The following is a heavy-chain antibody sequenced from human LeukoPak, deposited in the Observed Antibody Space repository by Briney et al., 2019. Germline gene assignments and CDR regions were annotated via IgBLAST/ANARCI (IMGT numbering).Heavy chain of an antibody. CDR1: GYTFTSYD. V-gene: IGHV1-8*01. J-gene: IGHJ4*02. CDR3: ARVGYCTNGVCPFDY. D-gene: IGHD2-8*01. CDR2: MNPNSGNT. Sequence: ASVKVSCKASGYTFTSYDINWVRQATGQGLEWMGWMNPNSGNTGYAQKFQGRVTMTRNTSISTAYMELSSLRSDDTAVYYCARVGYCTNGVCPFDYWGQGTLVTVSS.